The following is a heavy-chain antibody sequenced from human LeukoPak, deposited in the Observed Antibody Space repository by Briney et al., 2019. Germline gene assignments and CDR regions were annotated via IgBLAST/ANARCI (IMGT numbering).Heavy chain of an antibody. D-gene: IGHD3-10*01. Sequence: PSQTLSLTCAVSGGSISSGGYSWSWIRQPPGKGLEWIGYIYHSGSTYYNPSLKSRVTISVDRSKNQFSLKLSSVTAADTAVYYCARSRYYYGSRSSPSLFDYWRQGTLVTVSP. V-gene: IGHV4-30-2*01. J-gene: IGHJ4*02. CDR3: ARSRYYYGSRSSPSLFDY. CDR1: GGSISSGGYS. CDR2: IYHSGST.